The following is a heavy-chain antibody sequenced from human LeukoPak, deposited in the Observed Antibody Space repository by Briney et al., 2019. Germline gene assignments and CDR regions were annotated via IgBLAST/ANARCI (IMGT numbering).Heavy chain of an antibody. CDR1: GYTFTSYG. V-gene: IGHV1-18*01. D-gene: IGHD3-10*02. J-gene: IGHJ4*02. Sequence: ASVKVSCKASGYTFTSYGISWVRQAPGQGLERMGWISAYNGNTNYAQKLQGRVTMTTDTSTSTAYLELRCLRSDHTAVYYVRRNMFDTNSYWGQGTLVTVSS. CDR3: RRNMFDTNSY. CDR2: ISAYNGNT.